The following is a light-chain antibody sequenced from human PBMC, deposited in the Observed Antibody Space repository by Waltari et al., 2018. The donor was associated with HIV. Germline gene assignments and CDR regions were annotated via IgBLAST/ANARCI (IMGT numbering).Light chain of an antibody. CDR2: TVS. Sequence: QSALIQPPSVSGSPGQSVTISCTGASSDVGGNDSVSWFQHHPGTVHRPMIYTVSPQPSGVPDRFSASKSGKTASMNISGLQAEDAPSHNCCSYLGSASWVFGGGTRLAVL. J-gene: IGLJ3*02. V-gene: IGLV2-11*01. CDR1: SSDVGGNDS. CDR3: CSYLGSASWV.